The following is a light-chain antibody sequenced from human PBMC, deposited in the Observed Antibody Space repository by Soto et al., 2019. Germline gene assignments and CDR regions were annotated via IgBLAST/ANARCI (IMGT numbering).Light chain of an antibody. V-gene: IGKV1-5*03. CDR3: QQYNDNWT. J-gene: IGKJ1*01. CDR2: KAS. CDR1: QSISSW. Sequence: DIPMTQSPSTLSAPVGDRVTITCRASQSISSWLAWYQQKPGKAPKLLIYKASTLQSGVPSRFSGSGSGTEFTLAISSLQPDDSATYYCQQYNDNWTFGQGTKVEIK.